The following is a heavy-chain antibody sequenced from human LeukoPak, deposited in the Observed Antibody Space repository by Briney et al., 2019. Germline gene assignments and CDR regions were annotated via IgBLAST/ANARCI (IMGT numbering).Heavy chain of an antibody. V-gene: IGHV1-2*02. CDR3: ARGRPKGGYSSSWYFY. D-gene: IGHD6-13*01. J-gene: IGHJ4*02. Sequence: GASVKVACKASGYTFTGYYMHWVRQAPGQGLEWMGWINPNSGGTNYAQKFQGRVTMTRDTSISTAYMELSRLRSDDTAVYYCARGRPKGGYSSSWYFYWGQGTLVTVSS. CDR2: INPNSGGT. CDR1: GYTFTGYY.